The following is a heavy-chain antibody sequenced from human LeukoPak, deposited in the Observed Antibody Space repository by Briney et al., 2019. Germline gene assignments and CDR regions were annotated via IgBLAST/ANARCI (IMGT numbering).Heavy chain of an antibody. Sequence: SETLSLTCTVSGGSISSYYWSWIRQPPGKGLEWIGYIYYSGSTNYNPSLKSRVPISVDTSKNQFSLKLSSVTAAGTAVYYCARADYDFWSGSPTKFDYWGQGTLVTVSS. CDR2: IYYSGST. J-gene: IGHJ4*02. V-gene: IGHV4-59*01. CDR1: GGSISSYY. D-gene: IGHD3-3*01. CDR3: ARADYDFWSGSPTKFDY.